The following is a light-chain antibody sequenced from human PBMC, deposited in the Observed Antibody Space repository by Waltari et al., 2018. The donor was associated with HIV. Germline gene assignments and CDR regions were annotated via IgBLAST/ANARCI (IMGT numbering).Light chain of an antibody. Sequence: QSVLTQPPSASGTPGQRVTISCSGRSSNIGSNTVYWYQQLPRTPPRLLIQRNDQRPSGVSDRFSGSKSVTSASLAISGLRYDDEAEYFCATWDDSLSAWLFGGGTKVTVL. CDR2: RND. J-gene: IGLJ3*02. CDR1: SSNIGSNT. V-gene: IGLV1-47*01. CDR3: ATWDDSLSAWL.